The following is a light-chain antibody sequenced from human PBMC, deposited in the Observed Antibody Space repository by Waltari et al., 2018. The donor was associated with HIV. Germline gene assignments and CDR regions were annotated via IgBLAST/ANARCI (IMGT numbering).Light chain of an antibody. J-gene: IGLJ3*02. Sequence: QSALTQSASVSGSPGPSITISCTGTSSALDNFKSVSWYPHHPGTAPKVILYEVSNRPSGVSYRFSGSKSGHTASLTISGLQAEDEVDYFCMSYISSATPEFGGGTKLTVL. CDR1: SSALDNFKS. CDR3: MSYISSATPE. V-gene: IGLV2-14*01. CDR2: EVS.